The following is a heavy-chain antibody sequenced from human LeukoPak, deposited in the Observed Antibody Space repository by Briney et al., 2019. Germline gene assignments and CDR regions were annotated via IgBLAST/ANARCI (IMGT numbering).Heavy chain of an antibody. D-gene: IGHD2-2*02. J-gene: IGHJ6*03. CDR1: GGTFSSYA. CDR2: IIPMFGTA. Sequence: SVKVSCKASGGTFSSYAISWVRQAPGQGLEWMGGIIPMFGTANYAQKFQGRVTITADESTNTAHMELSSLRSEDTAVYYCARDPCSTSCYRGGYYYYYMDVWGKGTTVTVSS. V-gene: IGHV1-69*01. CDR3: ARDPCSTSCYRGGYYYYYMDV.